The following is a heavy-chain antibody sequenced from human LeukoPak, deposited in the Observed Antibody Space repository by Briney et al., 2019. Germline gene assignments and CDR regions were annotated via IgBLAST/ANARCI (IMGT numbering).Heavy chain of an antibody. CDR2: IWYDGSNK. J-gene: IGHJ4*02. Sequence: GGSLTLSCAPSGFTFSSYCIHWVRHAPGKGLECVAVIWYDGSNKYYADSVKGRFTISRDNSKNTLYLQMNSLRAEDTAVYYCAKDFCTSCRRPQYYFDYWGQGTLVTVSS. CDR3: AKDFCTSCRRPQYYFDY. CDR1: GFTFSSYC. V-gene: IGHV3-33*06. D-gene: IGHD2-2*01.